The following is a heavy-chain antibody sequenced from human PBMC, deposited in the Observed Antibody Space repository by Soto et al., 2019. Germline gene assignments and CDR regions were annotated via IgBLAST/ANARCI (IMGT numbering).Heavy chain of an antibody. CDR1: GYTFADYD. CDR3: ARRLRHPYGKKRYHYVLDV. Sequence: QVQLVQSGAELKKPGASVKVSCKASGYTFADYDINWVRQAPGQGVEWMARVNPNSGNAGYPPRFQGRLSMTRDTSMNTAYMQLSSLTSDDTAVYYCARRLRHPYGKKRYHYVLDVWGPGTTVTVSS. J-gene: IGHJ6*02. V-gene: IGHV1-8*01. CDR2: VNPNSGNA. D-gene: IGHD3-10*02.